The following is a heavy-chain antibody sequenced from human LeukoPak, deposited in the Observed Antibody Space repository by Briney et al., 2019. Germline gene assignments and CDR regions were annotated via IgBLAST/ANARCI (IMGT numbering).Heavy chain of an antibody. CDR3: ARVQGTSGYLFDY. Sequence: GGSLRLSCAASGFTISSNYMSWVRQAPGKGLEWVSVIYSGGSTYYADSVKGRFTISRDNSKNTLYLQMNSLRAEDTAVYYCARVQGTSGYLFDYWGQGTLVTVSS. CDR1: GFTISSNY. CDR2: IYSGGST. V-gene: IGHV3-53*01. J-gene: IGHJ4*02. D-gene: IGHD3-22*01.